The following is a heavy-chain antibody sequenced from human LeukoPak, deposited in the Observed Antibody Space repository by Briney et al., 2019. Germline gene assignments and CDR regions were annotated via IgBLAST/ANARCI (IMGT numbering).Heavy chain of an antibody. J-gene: IGHJ5*02. V-gene: IGHV4-59*01. CDR2: IHSSGKT. Sequence: SETLSLTCTVSGGSIISYYWSWIRQSPQKGLEWIAYIHSSGKTNYNPSLKSRVTISVDTSKNQFSLKVTSMTAADTGVYYCANLTSPGWFDPWGQGILVTVSS. CDR3: ANLTSPGWFDP. CDR1: GGSIISYY.